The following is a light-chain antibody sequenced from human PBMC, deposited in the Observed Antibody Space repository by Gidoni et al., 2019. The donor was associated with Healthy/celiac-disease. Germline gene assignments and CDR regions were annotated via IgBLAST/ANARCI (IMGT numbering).Light chain of an antibody. Sequence: QSALTHPASVSGPPGQSITISCPGTSSAVGGYNYVSWYQQHPGKAPKLMIYDVSNQPSGVSTRFSGSESGNTASLTISGLQAKDEADYYCSSYTSSSVIFGGGTKLTVL. CDR1: SSAVGGYNY. CDR3: SSYTSSSVI. J-gene: IGLJ2*01. CDR2: DVS. V-gene: IGLV2-14*03.